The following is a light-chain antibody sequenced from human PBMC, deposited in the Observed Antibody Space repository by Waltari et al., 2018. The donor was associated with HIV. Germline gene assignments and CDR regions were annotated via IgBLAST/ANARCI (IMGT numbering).Light chain of an antibody. V-gene: IGLV1-47*01. CDR3: AAWDDSLSGRV. J-gene: IGLJ3*02. CDR2: WDN. Sequence: QSVLTQPPSASGTPGQRVTIYCSGSNSNIGINYVYWSQHLPGTAPKLLIYWDNQRPSGVPGRFSGSKSGTSASLAISGLRSEDEADYYCAAWDDSLSGRVFGGGTNLTVL. CDR1: NSNIGINY.